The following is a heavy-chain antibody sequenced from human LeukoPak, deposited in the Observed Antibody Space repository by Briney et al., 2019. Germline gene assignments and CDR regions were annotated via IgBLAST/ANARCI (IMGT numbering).Heavy chain of an antibody. CDR3: ARESTPLRGAFDP. J-gene: IGHJ5*02. Sequence: PGGSLRLSCAASGFTVRSNHMSWVRQAPGKGLEWVSVIDSRDNTYHADSVKGRFTISRHTSKNTLYLQMNSLRAEDTAAYYCARESTPLRGAFDPWGPGTLVTVSS. CDR2: IDSRDNT. CDR1: GFTVRSNH. V-gene: IGHV3-53*04. D-gene: IGHD5-24*01.